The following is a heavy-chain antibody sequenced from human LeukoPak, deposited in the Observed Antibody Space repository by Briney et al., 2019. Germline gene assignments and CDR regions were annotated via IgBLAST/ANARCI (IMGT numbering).Heavy chain of an antibody. D-gene: IGHD2-2*01. Sequence: SGTLSLTCGVSGGSISSNNWWSWVRQPPGQGLEWIGEIYHSGSANYNPSLKSRVTISEDMSKNQFSLKLSSVTAADTAVYYCARGLGRVPAASFDYWGQGTLVTVSS. CDR3: ARGLGRVPAASFDY. J-gene: IGHJ4*02. CDR2: IYHSGSA. CDR1: GGSISSNNW. V-gene: IGHV4-4*02.